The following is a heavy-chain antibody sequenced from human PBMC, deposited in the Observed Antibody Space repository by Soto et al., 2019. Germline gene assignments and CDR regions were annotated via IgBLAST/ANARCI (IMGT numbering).Heavy chain of an antibody. J-gene: IGHJ4*02. Sequence: PSETLSLTCTVSGGSISASSYYWGWIRQPPGKGLEWIGSMDYSGSTYYNPSLKSRVTISVDTSKNQFSLKLSSVTAADTAVYYCASGLVTTLHYWGQGTLVTVSS. CDR3: ASGLVTTLHY. V-gene: IGHV4-39*07. D-gene: IGHD4-17*01. CDR1: GGSISASSYY. CDR2: MDYSGST.